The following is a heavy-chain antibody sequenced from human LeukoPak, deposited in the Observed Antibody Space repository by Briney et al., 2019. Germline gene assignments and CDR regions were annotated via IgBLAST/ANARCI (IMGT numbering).Heavy chain of an antibody. V-gene: IGHV4-34*01. CDR3: ARLWPMIASSPATIDY. CDR1: GGSFSGYY. Sequence: PSETLSLTCAVYGGSFSGYYWSWIRQPPGKGLEWIGEINHSGSTNYNPSLKSRVTISVDTSKNQFSLKLSSVTAADTAVYYCARLWPMIASSPATIDYWGQGTLVTVSS. J-gene: IGHJ4*02. D-gene: IGHD3-22*01. CDR2: INHSGST.